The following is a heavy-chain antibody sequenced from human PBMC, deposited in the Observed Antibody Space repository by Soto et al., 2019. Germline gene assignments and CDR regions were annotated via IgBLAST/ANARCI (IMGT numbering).Heavy chain of an antibody. J-gene: IGHJ6*02. CDR1: GFTFTSSA. D-gene: IGHD6-13*01. V-gene: IGHV1-58*01. Sequence: QMQLVQSGPEVKKPGTSVKVSCKASGFTFTSSAVQWVRQARGQRLEWIGWIVVGSGNTNYAQKFQERVTITRDMSTSTAYMELSSLGSEDTAVYYCAAVGSSTGDYYSGMDVWGQGTTVTVSS. CDR3: AAVGSSTGDYYSGMDV. CDR2: IVVGSGNT.